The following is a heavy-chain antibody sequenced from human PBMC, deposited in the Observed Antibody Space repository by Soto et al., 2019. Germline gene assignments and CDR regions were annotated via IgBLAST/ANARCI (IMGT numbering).Heavy chain of an antibody. CDR1: GYTFTSYG. V-gene: IGHV1-18*01. CDR2: ISAYNGNT. J-gene: IGHJ6*02. CDR3: ARDSSGWYTYYYGMDV. D-gene: IGHD6-19*01. Sequence: QVQLVQSGAEVKKPGASVKVSCKASGYTFTSYGISWVRQAPGQGLEWMGWISAYNGNTNYAQKLQGRVNMTTDTSTSPAYMELRSLRSDDTAVYYCARDSSGWYTYYYGMDVWGQGTTVTVSS.